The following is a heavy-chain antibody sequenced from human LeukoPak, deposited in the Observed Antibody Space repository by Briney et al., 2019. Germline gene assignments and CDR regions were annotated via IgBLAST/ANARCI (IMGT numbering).Heavy chain of an antibody. CDR2: ISSSGGNT. V-gene: IGHV3-23*01. Sequence: QPGGSLRLSCAASGFTFSGYAMSWVRQTPGKGLEWASTISSSGGNTYYADSVKGRFTISRDNSKNTLFLQMNSLRAEDTAVYYCAKEPIGDYYENSGYYWSDYWGQGTLVTVSS. CDR3: AKEPIGDYYENSGYYWSDY. J-gene: IGHJ4*02. D-gene: IGHD3-22*01. CDR1: GFTFSGYA.